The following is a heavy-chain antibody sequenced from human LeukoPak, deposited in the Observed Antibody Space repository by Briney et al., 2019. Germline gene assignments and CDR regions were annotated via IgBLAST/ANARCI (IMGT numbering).Heavy chain of an antibody. Sequence: SQTLSLTCAISGDSVSSNSAAWNWIGHSPSRGLEGLGRTYYRSKWYYDYAISVKSRITINPDTSKNQFSLQLNSVTPEDTAVYYCARSYSSGLHYWGQGTLVTVSS. CDR2: TYYRSKWYY. J-gene: IGHJ4*02. V-gene: IGHV6-1*01. CDR3: ARSYSSGLHY. D-gene: IGHD6-19*01. CDR1: GDSVSSNSAA.